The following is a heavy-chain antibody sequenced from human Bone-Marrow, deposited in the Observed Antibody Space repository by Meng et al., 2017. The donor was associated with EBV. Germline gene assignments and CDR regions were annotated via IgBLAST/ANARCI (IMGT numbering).Heavy chain of an antibody. J-gene: IGHJ4*02. Sequence: QVQLQESGPGLVKPSETLSLTCTVSGGSISSYYWSWIRQPPGKGLEWIGYIYYSGSTNYNPSLKSRVTISVDTSKNQFSLKLSSVTAADTAVYYCARVGSDYVIDYWDQGTLVTVSS. CDR1: GGSISSYY. CDR3: ARVGSDYVIDY. CDR2: IYYSGST. D-gene: IGHD4-17*01. V-gene: IGHV4-59*01.